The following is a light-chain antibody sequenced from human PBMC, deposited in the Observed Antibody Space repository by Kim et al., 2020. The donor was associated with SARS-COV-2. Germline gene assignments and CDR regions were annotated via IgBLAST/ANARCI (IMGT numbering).Light chain of an antibody. CDR3: QQYDSYPIT. CDR1: EDISSW. CDR2: AAS. Sequence: ASVGDRVTITCRASEDISSWLAWYQQKSEKAPKSLIYAASALQGGVPSRFSGSGSGTHFTLTISSLQPEDFATYYCQQYDSYPITFGQGTRLEIK. V-gene: IGKV1D-16*01. J-gene: IGKJ5*01.